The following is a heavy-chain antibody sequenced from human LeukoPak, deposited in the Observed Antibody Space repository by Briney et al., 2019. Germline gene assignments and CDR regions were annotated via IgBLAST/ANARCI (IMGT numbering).Heavy chain of an antibody. Sequence: GGSLRLSCAASGLAGSHNYVSWVRQAAGKGLEWVSAIHTSGDTCYADSVKGRFTISRDTSKNTLYLQINSLRVEDTAVYYCIVFGDSNHWGQGTLVTVSS. CDR1: GLAGSHNY. V-gene: IGHV3-53*01. CDR3: IVFGDSNH. D-gene: IGHD4-17*01. CDR2: IHTSGDT. J-gene: IGHJ5*02.